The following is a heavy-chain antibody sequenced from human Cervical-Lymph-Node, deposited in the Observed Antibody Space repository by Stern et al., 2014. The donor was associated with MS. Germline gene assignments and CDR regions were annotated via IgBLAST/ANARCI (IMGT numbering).Heavy chain of an antibody. CDR1: GFTFRDYW. Sequence: EDQLVESGGALVQPGGSLRLSCVASGFTFRDYWMHWVRQTPGKGLVWVAWITRDATITNHADSVRGRFTISRDNARNTLYLQMNSLRAEDTAVYYCTKDTYGPEDYWGQGTSVTVSS. J-gene: IGHJ4*02. V-gene: IGHV3-74*02. D-gene: IGHD3-10*01. CDR2: ITRDATIT. CDR3: TKDTYGPEDY.